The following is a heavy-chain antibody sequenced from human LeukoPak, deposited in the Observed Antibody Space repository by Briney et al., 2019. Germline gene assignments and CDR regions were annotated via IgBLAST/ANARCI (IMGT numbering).Heavy chain of an antibody. Sequence: SETLSLTCAVYGGSFSGYYWSWIRQPPGKGLEWIGEINHSGSTNYNPSLKSRVTISVDTSKNQFSLKLSSVTAADTAMYYCASGYQLLRHWFDPWGQGTLVTVSS. CDR2: INHSGST. CDR3: ASGYQLLRHWFDP. J-gene: IGHJ5*02. CDR1: GGSFSGYY. V-gene: IGHV4-34*01. D-gene: IGHD2-2*01.